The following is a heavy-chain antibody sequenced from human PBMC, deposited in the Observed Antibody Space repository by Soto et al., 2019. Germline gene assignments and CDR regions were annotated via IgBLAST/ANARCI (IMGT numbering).Heavy chain of an antibody. V-gene: IGHV1-69*12. Sequence: QVQLVQSGAEVKKPGSSVKVSCKASGGTFSSYAISWVRQAPGQGLEWMGGIIPIFGTANYAQKLQDRVTITADESTXRAXMXRSSLRSEDTAVYYCARDARSITIFGVVYYYYGMDVWGQGTTVTVSS. CDR2: IIPIFGTA. CDR3: ARDARSITIFGVVYYYYGMDV. J-gene: IGHJ6*02. D-gene: IGHD3-3*01. CDR1: GGTFSSYA.